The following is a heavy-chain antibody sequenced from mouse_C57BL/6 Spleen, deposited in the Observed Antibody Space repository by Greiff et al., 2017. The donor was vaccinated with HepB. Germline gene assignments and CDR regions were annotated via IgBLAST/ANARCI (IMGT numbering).Heavy chain of an antibody. D-gene: IGHD2-4*01. J-gene: IGHJ4*01. CDR3: ARLVYDYDVAMDY. CDR2: INHNNGGT. Sequence: EVQLQQSGPELVKPGASVKISCKASGYTFTDYYMNWVKQSHGKSLEWIGDINHNNGGTSYNQKFKGKATLTVDKSSSTAYMELRSLTSEDSAVYYCARLVYDYDVAMDYWGQGTSVTVSS. CDR1: GYTFTDYY. V-gene: IGHV1-26*01.